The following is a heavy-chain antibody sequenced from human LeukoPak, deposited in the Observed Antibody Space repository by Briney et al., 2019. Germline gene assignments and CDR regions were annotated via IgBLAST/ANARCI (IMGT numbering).Heavy chain of an antibody. D-gene: IGHD6-6*01. V-gene: IGHV3-21*01. CDR1: GFTFSSYS. Sequence: GGCLRLSCAASGFTFSSYSMNWVRQAPGKGLEWVSSISSSSYIYYADSVKGRFTISRDNAKNSLYLQMNSLRAEDTAVYYCATLKGLSIAARPPDYWGQGTLVTVSS. CDR3: ATLKGLSIAARPPDY. J-gene: IGHJ4*02. CDR2: ISSSSYI.